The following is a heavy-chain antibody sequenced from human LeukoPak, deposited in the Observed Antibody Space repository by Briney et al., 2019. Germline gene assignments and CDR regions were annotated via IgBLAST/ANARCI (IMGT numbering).Heavy chain of an antibody. V-gene: IGHV3-7*01. CDR2: IKQDGSEK. CDR1: GFTFSSHW. J-gene: IGHJ5*02. Sequence: GGSLRLSCAASGFTFSSHWMSWVRQAPGKGLEWVANIKQDGSEKYYVDSVKGRFTISRDNAKNSLYLQMNSLRAEDTAVYYCARDLGEWNDWGADWFDPWGQGTLVTVSS. CDR3: ARDLGEWNDWGADWFDP. D-gene: IGHD1-1*01.